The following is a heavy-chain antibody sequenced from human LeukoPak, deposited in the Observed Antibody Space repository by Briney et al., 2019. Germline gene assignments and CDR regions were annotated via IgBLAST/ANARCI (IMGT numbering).Heavy chain of an antibody. J-gene: IGHJ4*02. CDR2: IHPSGML. D-gene: IGHD3-22*01. CDR1: GASFNSDDQY. V-gene: IGHV4-31*03. Sequence: SETLSLTCSVSGASFNSDDQYWNWIRQSPGKVLEWIGSIHPSGMLYNNPSLESRVTMSRDTSKNQFSLNLNSVTAADTAVYFCSRGLDSRKLGYWGQGILVTVSS. CDR3: SRGLDSRKLGY.